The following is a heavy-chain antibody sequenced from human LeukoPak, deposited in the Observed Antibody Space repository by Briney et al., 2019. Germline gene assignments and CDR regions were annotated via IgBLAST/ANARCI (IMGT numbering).Heavy chain of an antibody. J-gene: IGHJ4*02. CDR2: IYYSGST. CDR1: GFTFSSYSMN. D-gene: IGHD3-10*01. CDR3: AGRGVFGIDY. V-gene: IGHV4-59*05. Sequence: PGGSLRLSCAASGFTFSSYSMNWVRQPPGKGLEWIGSIYYSGSTYYNPSLKSRVTISVDTSKNQFSLKLSSVTAADTAVYYCAGRGVFGIDYWGQGTLVTVSS.